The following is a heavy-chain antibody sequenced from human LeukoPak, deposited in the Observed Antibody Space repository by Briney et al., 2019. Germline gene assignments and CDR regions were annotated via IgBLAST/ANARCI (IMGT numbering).Heavy chain of an antibody. D-gene: IGHD2-2*02. CDR3: ARENSHQLPYTLDY. J-gene: IGHJ4*02. CDR2: IKQDGSEK. Sequence: GGSLRLSCAGSGFTFSSHWMTWVRQAPGKWLEWVANIKQDGSEKYSVDSVKGRFTISRDNAKNSLYLQMNSLRPEDTAVYYCARENSHQLPYTLDYWGQGTLVTVSS. CDR1: GFTFSSHW. V-gene: IGHV3-7*01.